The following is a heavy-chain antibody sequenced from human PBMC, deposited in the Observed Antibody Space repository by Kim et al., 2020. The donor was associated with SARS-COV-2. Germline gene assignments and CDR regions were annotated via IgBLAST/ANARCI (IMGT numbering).Heavy chain of an antibody. Sequence: GGSLRLSCAASGFTFSSYAMSWVRQAPGKGLEWVSAISGSGGSTYYADSVKGRFTISRDNSKNTLYLQMNSLRAEDTAVYYCAKDYVGYYDILTGYPPGWFDPWGQGTLVTVSS. D-gene: IGHD3-9*01. V-gene: IGHV3-23*01. CDR1: GFTFSSYA. J-gene: IGHJ5*02. CDR2: ISGSGGST. CDR3: AKDYVGYYDILTGYPPGWFDP.